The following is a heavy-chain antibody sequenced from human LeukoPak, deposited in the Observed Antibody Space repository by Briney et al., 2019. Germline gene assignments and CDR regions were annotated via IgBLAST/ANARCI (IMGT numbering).Heavy chain of an antibody. V-gene: IGHV3-48*03. D-gene: IGHD6-19*01. J-gene: IGHJ4*03. CDR3: ARESIAVAGAPFDY. CDR2: ISSGSTI. CDR1: GFTFSSYE. Sequence: GGSLRLSCAASGFTFSSYEMNWVRQAPGKGLEWVSYISSGSTIYDADSVKGRFTISRDNAKNPLYLQMNSLRAEDTAVYYCARESIAVAGAPFDYWGKGTTVTVSS.